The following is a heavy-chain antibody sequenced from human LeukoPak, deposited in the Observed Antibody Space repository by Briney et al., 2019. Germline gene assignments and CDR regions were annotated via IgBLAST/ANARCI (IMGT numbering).Heavy chain of an antibody. CDR1: GGSISSYY. Sequence: PSETLPLTCTVSGGSISSYYWSWIRQPPGKGLEWIGYIYTSGSTNYNPSLKSRVTISVDTSKNQFSLKLSSVTAADTAVYYCARLSGWYRYFDYWGQGTLVTVSS. CDR3: ARLSGWYRYFDY. V-gene: IGHV4-4*09. D-gene: IGHD6-19*01. J-gene: IGHJ4*02. CDR2: IYTSGST.